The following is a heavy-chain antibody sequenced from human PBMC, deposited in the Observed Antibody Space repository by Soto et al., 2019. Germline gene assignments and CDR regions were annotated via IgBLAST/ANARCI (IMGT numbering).Heavy chain of an antibody. Sequence: GGSLRLSCAASGFTFSSYAMHWVRQAPGKGLEYVSAISSNSSNIYYADSVKGRFTISRDNAKNTLYLQMNSLRAEDTAVYYCARERSGTYDYWGQGTLVTVSS. J-gene: IGHJ4*02. D-gene: IGHD1-1*01. CDR1: GFTFSSYA. CDR2: ISSNSSNI. CDR3: ARERSGTYDY. V-gene: IGHV3-64*04.